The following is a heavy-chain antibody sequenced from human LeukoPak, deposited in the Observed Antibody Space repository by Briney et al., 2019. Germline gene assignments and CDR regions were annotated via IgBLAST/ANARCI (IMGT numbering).Heavy chain of an antibody. CDR2: IKQDGSEK. D-gene: IGHD1-26*01. Sequence: GGSLRLSCAASGFTFSSYWMSWVRQAPGKGLEWVANIKQDGSEKYYADSVKGRFTISRDNSKNTLYLQMNSLRAEDTAVYYCAKGVGATYYFDYWGQGTLVTVSS. CDR1: GFTFSSYW. J-gene: IGHJ4*02. CDR3: AKGVGATYYFDY. V-gene: IGHV3-7*01.